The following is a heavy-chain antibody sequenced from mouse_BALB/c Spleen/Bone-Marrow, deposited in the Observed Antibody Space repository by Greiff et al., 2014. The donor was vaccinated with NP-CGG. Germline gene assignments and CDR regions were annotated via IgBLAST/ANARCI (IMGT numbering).Heavy chain of an antibody. CDR3: TRTYDYDEGGFDY. J-gene: IGHJ2*01. V-gene: IGHV1-69*02. CDR1: GYTFTSYW. Sequence: QVQLQQSGAELVRPGASVRLSRKASGYTFTSYWINWVKQRPGQGLEWIGNIYPSDSYTNYNQKFKDKATLTVDKSSSTAYMQLSSPTSEDSAVYYCTRTYDYDEGGFDYWGQGTTLTVSS. CDR2: IYPSDSYT. D-gene: IGHD2-4*01.